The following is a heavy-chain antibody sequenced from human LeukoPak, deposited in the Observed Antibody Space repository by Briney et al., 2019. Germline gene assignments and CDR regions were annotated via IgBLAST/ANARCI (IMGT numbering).Heavy chain of an antibody. CDR2: ISAYNGNT. Sequence: ASVKVSCKASGYTFTSYGISRVRQAPGQGLEWMGWISAYNGNTNYAQKLQGKVTMTTDTSTSTAYMELRSLRSDDTAVYYCARIVRRKYDSSGYYYGAFDIWGQGTMVTVSS. D-gene: IGHD3-22*01. V-gene: IGHV1-18*01. J-gene: IGHJ3*02. CDR3: ARIVRRKYDSSGYYYGAFDI. CDR1: GYTFTSYG.